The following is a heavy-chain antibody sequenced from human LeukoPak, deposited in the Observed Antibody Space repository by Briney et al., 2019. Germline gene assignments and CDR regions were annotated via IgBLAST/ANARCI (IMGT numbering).Heavy chain of an antibody. D-gene: IGHD3-22*01. CDR3: ARDSYYYDSSGYSYFDY. J-gene: IGHJ4*02. CDR1: GGSISSYY. CDR2: IYTSGST. Sequence: PSETLSLTCTVSGGSISSYYWSWIRQPAGKGLEWIGRIYTSGSTNHNPSLKSRVTMSVDTSKNQFSLKLSSVTAADTAVYYCARDSYYYDSSGYSYFDYWGQGTLVTVSS. V-gene: IGHV4-4*07.